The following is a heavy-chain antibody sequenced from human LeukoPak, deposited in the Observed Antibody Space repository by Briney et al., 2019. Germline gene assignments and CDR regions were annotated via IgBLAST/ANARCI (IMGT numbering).Heavy chain of an antibody. J-gene: IGHJ4*02. CDR2: IWYDGSNK. CDR1: GFTFSSYG. D-gene: IGHD5-18*01. Sequence: GGSLRLSCAASGFTFSSYGMHWVRQAPGKGLEWVAVIWYDGSNKYYAGSVKGRFTISRDNSKNTLYLQMNSLRAEDTAVYYCAKDPSAPRAPLQLWLSLDYWGQGTLVTVSS. V-gene: IGHV3-30*02. CDR3: AKDPSAPRAPLQLWLSLDY.